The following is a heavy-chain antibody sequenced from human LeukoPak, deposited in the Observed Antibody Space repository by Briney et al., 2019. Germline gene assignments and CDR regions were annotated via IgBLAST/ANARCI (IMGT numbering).Heavy chain of an antibody. D-gene: IGHD3-16*01. CDR2: IYPDHSNT. CDR1: GYIFTSQW. CDR3: ARRGKMSTASHWLAP. V-gene: IGHV5-51*01. J-gene: IGHJ5*02. Sequence: EALNLPCNASGYIFTSQWMGWVRQMPRKGVEWMGMIYPDHSNTRYTPSFQRQVTIPAHKTINTASLHWSSLKASDTAIYYCARRGKMSTASHWLAPWGQGTLVTVSS.